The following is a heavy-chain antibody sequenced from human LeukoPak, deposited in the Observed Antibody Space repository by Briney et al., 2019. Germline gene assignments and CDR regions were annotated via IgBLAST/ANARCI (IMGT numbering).Heavy chain of an antibody. CDR1: GGSISSGGYS. CDR3: ARLGIAAAPNV. Sequence: SETLSLTCAVSGGSISSGGYSWSWIRQPPGKGLEWIGSIYYSGSTYYNPSLKSRVTISVDTSKNQFSLKLSSVTAADTAVYYCARLGIAAAPNVWGQGTTVTVSS. J-gene: IGHJ6*02. V-gene: IGHV4-39*01. D-gene: IGHD6-13*01. CDR2: IYYSGST.